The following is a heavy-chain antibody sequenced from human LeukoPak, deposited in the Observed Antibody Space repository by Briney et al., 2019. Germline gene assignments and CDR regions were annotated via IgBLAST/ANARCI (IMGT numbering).Heavy chain of an antibody. CDR1: GFAFSSYA. V-gene: IGHV3-23*01. CDR2: ISGSGGST. CDR3: AKDRGNIVVVPAAMVFDY. Sequence: GGSLRLSCAASGFAFSSYAMSWVRQAPGKGLEWVSAISGSGGSTYYADSVKGRFTISRDNSKNTLYLQMNSLRAEDTAVYYCAKDRGNIVVVPAAMVFDYWGQGTLVTVSS. J-gene: IGHJ4*02. D-gene: IGHD2-2*01.